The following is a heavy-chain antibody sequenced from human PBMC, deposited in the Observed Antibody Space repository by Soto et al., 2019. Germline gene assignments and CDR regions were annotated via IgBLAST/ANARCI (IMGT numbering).Heavy chain of an antibody. CDR3: ARGTYYGSGSYSPNWFDP. D-gene: IGHD3-10*01. J-gene: IGHJ5*02. CDR1: GGSFSGYY. CDR2: TNHSGST. Sequence: PSETLSLTCAVYGGSFSGYYWSWIRQPPGKGLEWIGETNHSGSTNYNPSLKSRVTISVDTSKNQFSLKLSSVTAADTAVYYCARGTYYGSGSYSPNWFDPWGQGTLVTVSS. V-gene: IGHV4-34*01.